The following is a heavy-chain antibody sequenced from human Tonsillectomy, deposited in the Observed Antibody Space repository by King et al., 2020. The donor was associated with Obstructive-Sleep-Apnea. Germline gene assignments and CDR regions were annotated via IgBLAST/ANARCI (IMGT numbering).Heavy chain of an antibody. D-gene: IGHD3-10*01. Sequence: VQLVESGGGLVQPGGSLRLSCAASGFTFSKFYMSWVRQAPGKGLEGVAKINQEGSALYYVDSVRGRFTISSDNAKNSLYLQMNSLRVEDTAVYFCARWQYGFDLWGQGTLVTVSS. CDR1: GFTFSKFY. CDR2: INQEGSAL. CDR3: ARWQYGFDL. V-gene: IGHV3-7*01. J-gene: IGHJ4*02.